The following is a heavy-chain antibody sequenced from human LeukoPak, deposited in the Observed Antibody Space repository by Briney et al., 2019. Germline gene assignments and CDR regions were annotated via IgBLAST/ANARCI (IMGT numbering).Heavy chain of an antibody. J-gene: IGHJ1*01. CDR2: NSGSGDPT. CDR1: AFTFSSYA. CDR3: AKAPSDSSSYAYFHH. Sequence: AGSLRLSCVASAFTFSSYAMSWVRQAPGKGLKWVSANSGSGDPTYYADSLKGRFTISRDKSKNTLHLQVNSLRAEDTAVYYCAKAPSDSSSYAYFHHWGQGTLVTVST. V-gene: IGHV3-23*01. D-gene: IGHD3-22*01.